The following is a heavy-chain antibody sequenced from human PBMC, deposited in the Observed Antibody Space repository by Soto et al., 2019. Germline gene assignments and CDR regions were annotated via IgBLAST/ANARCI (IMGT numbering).Heavy chain of an antibody. V-gene: IGHV4-34*01. J-gene: IGHJ4*02. CDR3: ARGGDWGDY. D-gene: IGHD7-27*01. CDR1: GGSLSGYY. CDR2: INHSGTT. Sequence: QVQLQQWGAGLLKPSETLSLTCAVYGGSLSGYYWSWIRQTPGKGLEWIGEINHSGTTSYNPSLKSRVTISIDTSNTQSSLELTSVTAADTAVYYCARGGDWGDYWGQGALVTVSS.